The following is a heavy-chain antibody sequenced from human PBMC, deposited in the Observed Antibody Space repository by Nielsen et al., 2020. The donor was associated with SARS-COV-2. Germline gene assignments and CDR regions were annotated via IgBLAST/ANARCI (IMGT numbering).Heavy chain of an antibody. CDR3: AREWLGFDY. V-gene: IGHV3-30*04. CDR1: GFTFSSYA. J-gene: IGHJ4*02. CDR2: ISYDGSNK. Sequence: GGSLRLPCAASGFTFSSYAMHWVRQAPGKGLEWVAVISYDGSNKYYADSVKGRFTISRDNSKNTLYLQMNSLRAEDTAVYYCAREWLGFDYWGQGTLVTVSS. D-gene: IGHD6-19*01.